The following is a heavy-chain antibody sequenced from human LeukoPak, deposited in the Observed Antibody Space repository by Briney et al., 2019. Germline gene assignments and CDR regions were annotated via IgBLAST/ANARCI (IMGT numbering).Heavy chain of an antibody. CDR3: ARDAERWLQTPFDY. CDR2: ISSSGSTI. J-gene: IGHJ4*02. V-gene: IGHV3-48*03. D-gene: IGHD5-24*01. CDR1: GFTFSSYE. Sequence: GGSLRLSCAASGFTFSSYEMNWVRQAPGKGLEWVSYISSSGSTIYYADSVKGRFTISRDNDKNSLYLQMNSLRAEDTAVYYCARDAERWLQTPFDYWGQGTLVTVSS.